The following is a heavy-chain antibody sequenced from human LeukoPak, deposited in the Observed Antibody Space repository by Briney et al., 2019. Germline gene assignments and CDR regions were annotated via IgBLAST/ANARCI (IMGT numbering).Heavy chain of an antibody. CDR1: GFTFSSYA. Sequence: PGGSLRLSCAASGFTFSSYAMSWVRQAPGEGLEWVSAISGTGASTYYADSVKGRFTISRDTSKNTLYLQMNSLRAEDTAVYYCAKDKSSAYVDFFDYWGQGTLVTVSS. D-gene: IGHD6-19*01. CDR3: AKDKSSAYVDFFDY. V-gene: IGHV3-23*01. J-gene: IGHJ4*02. CDR2: ISGTGAST.